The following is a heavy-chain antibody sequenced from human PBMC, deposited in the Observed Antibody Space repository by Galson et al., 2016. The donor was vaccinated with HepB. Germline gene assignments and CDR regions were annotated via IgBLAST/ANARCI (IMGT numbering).Heavy chain of an antibody. D-gene: IGHD3-9*01. CDR3: ARGSYDVLTGYHYALEV. CDR2: MNPNSANT. V-gene: IGHV1-8*01. CDR1: GYPFTSFD. Sequence: SVKVSCKASGYPFTSFDVYWVRRASGQGLEWMGWMNPNSANTGYAQRFQGRVTMTRNNSISTAYMELRSLRSDDTAIYYCARGSYDVLTGYHYALEVWGQGTTVIVSS. J-gene: IGHJ6*02.